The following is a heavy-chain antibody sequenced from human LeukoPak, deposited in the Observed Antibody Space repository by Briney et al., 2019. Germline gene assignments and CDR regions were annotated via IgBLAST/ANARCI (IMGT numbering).Heavy chain of an antibody. J-gene: IGHJ5*02. CDR2: INPNSGAA. CDR1: GYTFTGYY. V-gene: IGHV1-2*06. D-gene: IGHD1-26*01. Sequence: ASVKVSCKASGYTFTGYYLHWVRQAPGQGLEWMGRINPNSGAARCAQMFQGRVILTRDTSLSTVYMELSRLGSDDTAIYYCARDAFTVGATGENWFDPWAREPWSPSPQ. CDR3: ARDAFTVGATGENWFDP.